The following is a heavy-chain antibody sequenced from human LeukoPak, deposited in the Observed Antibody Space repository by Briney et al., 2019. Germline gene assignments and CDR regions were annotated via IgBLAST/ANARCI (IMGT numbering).Heavy chain of an antibody. CDR2: INPNSGGT. J-gene: IGHJ3*02. V-gene: IGHV1-2*02. CDR3: ARGGPDDYGGNSEDAFDI. Sequence: ASVKVSCKASGYTFTGYYMHWVRQAPGQGLEWMGWINPNSGGTNYAQKVQGRVTMTRDTSISTAYMELSRLRSDDTAVYYCARGGPDDYGGNSEDAFDIWGQGTMVTVSS. D-gene: IGHD4-23*01. CDR1: GYTFTGYY.